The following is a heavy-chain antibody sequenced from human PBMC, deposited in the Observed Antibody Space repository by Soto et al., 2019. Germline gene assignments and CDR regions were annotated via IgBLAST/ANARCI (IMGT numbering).Heavy chain of an antibody. CDR2: ISAYNGNT. CDR3: ARDSEIYYYDSSGYFGY. V-gene: IGHV1-18*01. D-gene: IGHD3-22*01. Sequence: GASVKVSCKASGYTFTSYGISWVRQAPGQGLEWMGWISAYNGNTNYAQKLQGRVTMTTDTSTSTAYMELRSLRSDDTAVYYCARDSEIYYYDSSGYFGYWGQGTLVTVSS. CDR1: GYTFTSYG. J-gene: IGHJ4*02.